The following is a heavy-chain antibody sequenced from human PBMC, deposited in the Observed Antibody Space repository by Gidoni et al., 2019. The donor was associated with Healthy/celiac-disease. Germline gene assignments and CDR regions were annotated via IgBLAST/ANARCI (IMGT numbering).Heavy chain of an antibody. Sequence: EVQLLESGGGLVQPGGSLRLSCAASEFTFSSYAMSWVRQAPGKGLGWVSAISGSGGSTYYADSVKGRFTIYRDNSKNTLYLQMNSLRAEDTAVYYCAKDLDGGYSYGLGDYWGQGTLVTVSS. CDR2: ISGSGGST. CDR3: AKDLDGGYSYGLGDY. D-gene: IGHD5-18*01. J-gene: IGHJ4*02. V-gene: IGHV3-23*01. CDR1: EFTFSSYA.